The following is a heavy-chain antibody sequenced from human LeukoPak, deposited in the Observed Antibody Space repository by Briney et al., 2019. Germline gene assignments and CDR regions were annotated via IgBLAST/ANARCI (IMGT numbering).Heavy chain of an antibody. D-gene: IGHD3-22*01. V-gene: IGHV3-64*01. CDR2: ISSNGGST. CDR1: GFTFSSYA. Sequence: GSLRLSCAASGFTFSSYAMHWVRRAPGKGLEYVSAISSNGGSTYYANSVKGRFTISRDNSKNTLYLQMGSLRAEDMAVYYCARSDSSGYYYLKPLDYWGQGTLVTVSS. CDR3: ARSDSSGYYYLKPLDY. J-gene: IGHJ4*02.